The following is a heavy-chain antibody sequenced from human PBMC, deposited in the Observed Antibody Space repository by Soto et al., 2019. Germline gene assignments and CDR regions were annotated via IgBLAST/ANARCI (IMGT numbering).Heavy chain of an antibody. CDR1: GGSISSEY. Sequence: SGTLSLTCTVSGGSISSEYWSWIRQPPGKGLEWIGYIYYSGSTNYNPSLKSRVTISVDTSQNQFSLKLSSVTAADTAVYYCARDFGAGAHSDHWGQGSLVTVSS. CDR2: IYYSGST. D-gene: IGHD3-10*01. V-gene: IGHV4-59*01. CDR3: ARDFGAGAHSDH. J-gene: IGHJ4*02.